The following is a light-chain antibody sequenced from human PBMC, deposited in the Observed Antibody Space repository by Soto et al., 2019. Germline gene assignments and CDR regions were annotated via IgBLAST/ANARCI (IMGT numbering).Light chain of an antibody. J-gene: IGLJ1*01. Sequence: VLTQPPSVSEAPRQRVTISCSGSSSNIGNNAVNWYQQLPGQAPKIVIYYDNLLTSGVSDRFSGSKSGISASLAISDLQSADEAHYSSAAWDESLNAYVFGPGTKVTV. CDR1: SSNIGNNA. CDR2: YDN. V-gene: IGLV1-36*01. CDR3: AAWDESLNAYV.